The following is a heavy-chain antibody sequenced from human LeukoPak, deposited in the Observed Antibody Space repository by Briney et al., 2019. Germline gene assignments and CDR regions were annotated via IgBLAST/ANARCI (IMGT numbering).Heavy chain of an antibody. J-gene: IGHJ4*02. V-gene: IGHV3-43*02. CDR1: GFTFDDYA. D-gene: IGHD3-16*01. CDR3: AKDMFGDAYNYFDY. Sequence: PGGSLRLSCAPSGFTFDDYAMHWVRQAPGKGLEWVSLISGDGGSTYYADSVKGRFTISRDNSKNSLYLQVNSLRTEDTALYYCAKDMFGDAYNYFDYWGQGTLVTVSS. CDR2: ISGDGGST.